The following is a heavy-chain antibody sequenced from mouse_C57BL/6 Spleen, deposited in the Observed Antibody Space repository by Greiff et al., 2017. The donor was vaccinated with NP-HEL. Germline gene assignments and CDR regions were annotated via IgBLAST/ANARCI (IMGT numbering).Heavy chain of an antibody. D-gene: IGHD4-1*01. CDR1: GYAFSSSW. CDR2: IYPGDGDT. Sequence: QVQLQQSGPELVKPGASVKISCKASGYAFSSSWMNWVKQRPGKGLEWIGRIYPGDGDTNYNGKFKGKATLTADNSSSTAYMQLSSLTSEDSAVYFCARRTGAYAMDYWGQGTSVTVSS. CDR3: ARRTGAYAMDY. V-gene: IGHV1-82*01. J-gene: IGHJ4*01.